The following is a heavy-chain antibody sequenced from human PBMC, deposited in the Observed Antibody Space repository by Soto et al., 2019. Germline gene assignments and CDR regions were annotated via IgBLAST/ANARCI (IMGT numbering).Heavy chain of an antibody. V-gene: IGHV3-48*01. J-gene: IGHJ5*02. D-gene: IGHD6-19*01. Sequence: GGSLRLSCAASGFTFSSYSMNWVRQAPGKGLEWVSYISSSSSTIYYADSVKGRFTISRDNSKNTLYLQMNSLRAEDTAIYFCARCTVDTIVTSGWCHYLDPWGQGTLVTVSS. CDR1: GFTFSSYS. CDR2: ISSSSSTI. CDR3: ARCTVDTIVTSGWCHYLDP.